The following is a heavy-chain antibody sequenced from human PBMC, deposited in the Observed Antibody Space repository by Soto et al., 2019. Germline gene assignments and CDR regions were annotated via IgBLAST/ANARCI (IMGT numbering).Heavy chain of an antibody. D-gene: IGHD4-17*01. Sequence: SETLSLTCTVSGGSVSSGDYYWSWIRQPPGKGLEWIGYIYYSGSTYYNPSLKSRVTISAGTSKNQFSLKLSSVTAADTAVYYCARGTTVTTFFDYWGQGTLVTVSS. V-gene: IGHV4-30-4*01. CDR2: IYYSGST. J-gene: IGHJ4*02. CDR3: ARGTTVTTFFDY. CDR1: GGSVSSGDYY.